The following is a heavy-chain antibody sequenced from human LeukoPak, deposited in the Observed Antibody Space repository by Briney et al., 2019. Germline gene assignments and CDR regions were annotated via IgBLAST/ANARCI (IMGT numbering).Heavy chain of an antibody. D-gene: IGHD2-2*02. Sequence: ASVKVSCKASGYTFTSYYIHWVRQAPGQGLEWMGIINPSGGSISYAQKFQGRVTMTRDTSTSTVYMDLSSLRSEDTAVYYCATKGGGYCSSSSCYIYDYWGQGTLVTVSS. CDR1: GYTFTSYY. CDR3: ATKGGGYCSSSSCYIYDY. CDR2: INPSGGSI. J-gene: IGHJ4*02. V-gene: IGHV1-46*01.